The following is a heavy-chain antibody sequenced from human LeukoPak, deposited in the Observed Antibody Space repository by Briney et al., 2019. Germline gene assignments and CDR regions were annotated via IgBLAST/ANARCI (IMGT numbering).Heavy chain of an antibody. CDR3: AKHSRYYDILTGYLGSGFGP. J-gene: IGHJ5*02. V-gene: IGHV3-73*01. Sequence: GGSLRLSCAASGFTFSDSAMHWVRQASGKGLEWVGRIRSKANSYATAYAVSVKGRFTISRDNSKNTLYLQMNSLRAEDTAVYYCAKHSRYYDILTGYLGSGFGPWGQGTLVTVSS. CDR1: GFTFSDSA. D-gene: IGHD3-9*01. CDR2: IRSKANSYAT.